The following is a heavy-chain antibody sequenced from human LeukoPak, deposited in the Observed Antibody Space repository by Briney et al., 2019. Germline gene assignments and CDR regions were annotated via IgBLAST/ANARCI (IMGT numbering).Heavy chain of an antibody. D-gene: IGHD3-22*01. J-gene: IGHJ4*02. CDR3: ARPSSGFHF. CDR1: GFIFSDFA. V-gene: IGHV3-73*01. CDR2: IRTKVDSYAT. Sequence: GSLTLSCAASGFIFSDFAMHWVRQASGKGLEWVGRIRTKVDSYATTYAASVKGRFTVSRDDSKNTAYLEMNSLKSEDTAVYYCARPSSGFHFWGQGTLVTVSS.